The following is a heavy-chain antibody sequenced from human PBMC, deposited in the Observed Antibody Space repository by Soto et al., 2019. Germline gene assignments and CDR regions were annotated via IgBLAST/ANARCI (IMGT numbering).Heavy chain of an antibody. D-gene: IGHD2-8*02. CDR3: ARDKITGLFDY. CDR1: GGTFGGFY. J-gene: IGHJ4*02. V-gene: IGHV4-34*01. Sequence: SETLSLTCAVYGGTFGGFYWPWIRQPPGTGLEWVGEINHSGSTNYNPSLKSRVTISVDTSKNQFSLKLTSVTAADTAVYYCARDKITGLFDYWGQGTLVTVSS. CDR2: INHSGST.